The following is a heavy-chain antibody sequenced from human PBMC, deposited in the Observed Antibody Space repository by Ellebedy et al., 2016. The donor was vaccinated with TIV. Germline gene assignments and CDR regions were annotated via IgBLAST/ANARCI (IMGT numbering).Heavy chain of an antibody. J-gene: IGHJ3*02. Sequence: GESLKISXAASGFTFSDYYMSWVRQAPGKGLEWVANIKEDGSQKYYVDSVRGRFTISRDSAKTSLYLQMNSLRAEDTALYYCARDQLAFDIWGQGTMVTVSS. D-gene: IGHD1-1*01. CDR1: GFTFSDYY. CDR3: ARDQLAFDI. CDR2: IKEDGSQK. V-gene: IGHV3-7*01.